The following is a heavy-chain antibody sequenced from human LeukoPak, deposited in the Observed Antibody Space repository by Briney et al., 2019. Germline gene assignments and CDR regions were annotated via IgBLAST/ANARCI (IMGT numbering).Heavy chain of an antibody. CDR1: GGSISSYY. V-gene: IGHV4-59*08. Sequence: PSETLSLTCTVSGGSISSYYWSWIRQPPGKGLEWIGYIYYSGSTNYNPSLKSRVTISVDTSKNQFSLKLSSVTAADTAVYYCARERGYSYGSGMDVWAPGNAVTVSS. D-gene: IGHD5-18*01. CDR3: ARERGYSYGSGMDV. CDR2: IYYSGST. J-gene: IGHJ6*02.